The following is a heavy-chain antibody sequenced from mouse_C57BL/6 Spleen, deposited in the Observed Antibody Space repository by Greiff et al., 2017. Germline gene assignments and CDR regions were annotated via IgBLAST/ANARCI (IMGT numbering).Heavy chain of an antibody. Sequence: VQLQQSGPELVKPGASVKMSCKASGYTFTDYNMHWVKQSHGKSLEWIGYINPNNGGTSYNQKFKGKATLTVNKSSSTAYMELRSLTSEDSAVYYCAARGAYYGNYGYAMDYWGQGTSVTVSS. CDR2: INPNNGGT. CDR3: AARGAYYGNYGYAMDY. D-gene: IGHD2-10*01. V-gene: IGHV1-22*01. CDR1: GYTFTDYN. J-gene: IGHJ4*01.